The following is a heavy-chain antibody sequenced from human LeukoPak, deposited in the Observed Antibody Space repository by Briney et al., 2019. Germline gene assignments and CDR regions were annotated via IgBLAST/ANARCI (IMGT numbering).Heavy chain of an antibody. V-gene: IGHV3-30*04. Sequence: GGSLRLSCAASGFTFSSYAMHWVRQAPGKGLEWVAVISYDGSNKYYVDSVKGRFTISRDNSKNTLYLQMNSLRAEDTAVYYCARDRRAGLRYFDWLTNYYYYGMDVWGKGTTVTVSS. CDR3: ARDRRAGLRYFDWLTNYYYYGMDV. J-gene: IGHJ6*04. D-gene: IGHD3-9*01. CDR2: ISYDGSNK. CDR1: GFTFSSYA.